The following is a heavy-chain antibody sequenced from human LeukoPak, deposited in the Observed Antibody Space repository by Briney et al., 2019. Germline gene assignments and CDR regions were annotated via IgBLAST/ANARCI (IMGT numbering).Heavy chain of an antibody. CDR3: ARDLECGGDCWYYGMDV. CDR1: GFTFSDYY. D-gene: IGHD2-21*02. V-gene: IGHV3-11*01. CDR2: ISSSGSTI. J-gene: IGHJ6*02. Sequence: GGSLRLSCAASGFTFSDYYMSWIRQAPGKGLEWVSYISSSGSTIYYADSVKGRFTISRDNAKNSLYLQMNSLRAEDTAVYYCARDLECGGDCWYYGMDVWGQGTTVTVSS.